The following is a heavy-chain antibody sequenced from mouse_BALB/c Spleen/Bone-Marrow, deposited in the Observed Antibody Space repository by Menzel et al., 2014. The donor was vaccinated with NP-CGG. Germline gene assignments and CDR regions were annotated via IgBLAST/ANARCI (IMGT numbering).Heavy chain of an antibody. CDR3: ARTFQPRRAMDY. CDR2: IDPSNSET. V-gene: IGHV1-74*01. J-gene: IGHJ4*01. D-gene: IGHD6-1*01. Sequence: QVHVKQSGPELVRPGASVKMSCKASDYTFTSYWMHWVKQRPGQGLEWIGIIDPSNSETRLNQKFKDKATLNVDKSSNTAYMHLSSLTSEDSAVYYCARTFQPRRAMDYWGQGSSVTVSS. CDR1: DYTFTSYW.